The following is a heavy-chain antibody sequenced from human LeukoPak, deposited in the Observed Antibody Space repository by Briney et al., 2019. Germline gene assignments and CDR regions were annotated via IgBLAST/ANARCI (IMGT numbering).Heavy chain of an antibody. D-gene: IGHD6-19*01. CDR2: ISGPGDTT. CDR1: GFTFSTYA. J-gene: IGHJ4*02. CDR3: VKDPGSGWYVLY. V-gene: IGHV3-23*01. Sequence: QPVGSLRLSCAASGFTFSTYAMGWVRQAPGMGLEWVSAISGPGDTTYYADSVKGRFTISRDNSRDTLFLQMNSLRVEDTAVYYCVKDPGSGWYVLYWGQGTLVTVSS.